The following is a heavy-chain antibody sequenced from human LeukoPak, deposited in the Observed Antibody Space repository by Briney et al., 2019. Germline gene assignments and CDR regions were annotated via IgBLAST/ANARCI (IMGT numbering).Heavy chain of an antibody. D-gene: IGHD4-23*01. CDR2: IWYDGSNK. CDR3: ARDRSAGTTVVTPGY. J-gene: IGHJ4*02. V-gene: IGHV3-33*01. Sequence: GGSLRLSWAASGFTFSSYGMHWVRQAPGKGLEWVAVIWYDGSNKYYADSVKGRFTISRDNSKNTLYLQMNSLRAEDTAVYYCARDRSAGTTVVTPGYWGQGTLVTVSS. CDR1: GFTFSSYG.